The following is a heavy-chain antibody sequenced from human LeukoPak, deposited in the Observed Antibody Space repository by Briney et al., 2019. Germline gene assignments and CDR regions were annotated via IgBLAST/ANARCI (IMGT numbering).Heavy chain of an antibody. CDR3: ARESIAARPGYYGMDV. CDR2: INPSGGST. D-gene: IGHD6-6*01. CDR1: GYTFTSYY. J-gene: IGHJ6*02. V-gene: IGHV1-46*01. Sequence: ASVKVSCKASGYTFTSYYMHWVRQAPGQGLEWMGIINPSGGSTSYAQKFQGRVTMTRDTSTSTVYMELSRVRSEDTAVYYCARESIAARPGYYGMDVWGQGTTVTVSS.